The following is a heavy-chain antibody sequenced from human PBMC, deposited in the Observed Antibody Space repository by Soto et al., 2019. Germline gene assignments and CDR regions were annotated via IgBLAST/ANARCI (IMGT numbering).Heavy chain of an antibody. CDR1: GGTFSSYA. CDR3: ARDPLGAADPS. J-gene: IGHJ4*02. CDR2: IIPIFGTA. V-gene: IGHV1-69*13. Sequence: ASVKVSCKASGGTFSSYAISWVRQAPGQGLEWMGGIIPIFGTANYAQKFQGRVTITADESTSTAYMELSSLRSDDTAVYYCARDPLGAADPSWGQGTLVTVSS. D-gene: IGHD6-13*01.